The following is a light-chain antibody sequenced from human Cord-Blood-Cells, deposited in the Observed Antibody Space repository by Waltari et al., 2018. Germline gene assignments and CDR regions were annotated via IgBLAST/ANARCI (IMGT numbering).Light chain of an antibody. CDR2: WAS. J-gene: IGKJ2*01. CDR3: QQYYSTPYT. Sequence: DIVMTQSPDSLAVSLGERATINCKSSQSVLYSSKNKNYLAWYQQKPGQPPKLLIYWASTRESGVPDLFSGSGSGTDFTLTISSLQAEDVAVYYCQQYYSTPYTFGQGTKLEIK. CDR1: QSVLYSSKNKNY. V-gene: IGKV4-1*01.